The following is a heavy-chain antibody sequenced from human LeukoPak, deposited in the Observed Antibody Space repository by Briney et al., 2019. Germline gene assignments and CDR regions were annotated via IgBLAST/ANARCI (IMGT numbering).Heavy chain of an antibody. Sequence: ASVKVSCKASGYTITSYYMHWVRQAPGQGLEWMGIINPISGSTSYSQKFQGRVTMTRDTSTSTVYMELSSLRSEDTAVYYCSRGDGLRRGTYYNLDYWGQGTLVTVSS. D-gene: IGHD1-26*01. CDR1: GYTITSYY. V-gene: IGHV1-46*01. CDR3: SRGDGLRRGTYYNLDY. J-gene: IGHJ4*02. CDR2: INPISGST.